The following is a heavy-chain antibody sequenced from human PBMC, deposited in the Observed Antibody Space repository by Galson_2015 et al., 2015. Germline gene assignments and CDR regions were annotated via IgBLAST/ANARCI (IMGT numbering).Heavy chain of an antibody. V-gene: IGHV2-5*02. CDR2: IYWDDDL. D-gene: IGHD6-19*01. CDR3: ARSMAGTGRGWYDS. Sequence: PALVKPTQTLTLTCTSSGFSLTTRGVAVGWIRQPPGKALEWVALIYWDDDLRNSPSLKNRLTISKGTSKNQVVLSMTNVDPVDTATYFCARSMAGTGRGWYDSWGQEILVTVSS. J-gene: IGHJ5*01. CDR1: GFSLTTRGVA.